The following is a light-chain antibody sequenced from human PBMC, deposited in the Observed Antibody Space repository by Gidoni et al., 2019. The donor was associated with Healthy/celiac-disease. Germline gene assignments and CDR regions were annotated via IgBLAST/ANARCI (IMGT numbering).Light chain of an antibody. CDR1: QSVSSN. V-gene: IGKV3-15*01. CDR2: GAS. J-gene: IGKJ1*01. CDR3: QQYNNWPPWT. Sequence: EIVMTPSPATLSVSPGERATLPCRASQSVSSNLPWYQQKPGQATRLLIYGASTRATGIPARFSGSGSGTEFTLTISSLQSEDVAVDYCQQYNNWPPWTFGQXTKVEIK.